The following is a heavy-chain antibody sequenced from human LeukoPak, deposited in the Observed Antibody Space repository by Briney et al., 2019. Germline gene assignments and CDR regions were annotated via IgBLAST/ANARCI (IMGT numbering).Heavy chain of an antibody. V-gene: IGHV3-23*01. CDR3: VKDATPSNGIRDHFDS. CDR2: VGGGNDI. Sequence: GGSLRLSCVASGFTFNIHGMSWVRQAPGKGLEWVSSVGGGNDIYYVDSVKGRFTGSRDDAKSTVYLQMNSLRVEDTAIYFCVKDATPSNGIRDHFDSWGQGTLVTVSS. D-gene: IGHD1-1*01. J-gene: IGHJ4*02. CDR1: GFTFNIHG.